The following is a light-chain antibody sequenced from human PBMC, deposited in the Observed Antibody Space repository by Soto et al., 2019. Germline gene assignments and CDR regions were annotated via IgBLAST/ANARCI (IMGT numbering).Light chain of an antibody. CDR2: EVT. V-gene: IGLV2-14*01. J-gene: IGLJ3*02. Sequence: QLVLTQPASVSGSPGQSITISCTGTSSDVGGYNFVSWYQQHPGKAPKLIIYEVTNRPSGVSNRFSGSKSGNTASLTISGLQAEDEADYYCNSYTSSSTLVFGGGTKLTVL. CDR3: NSYTSSSTLV. CDR1: SSDVGGYNF.